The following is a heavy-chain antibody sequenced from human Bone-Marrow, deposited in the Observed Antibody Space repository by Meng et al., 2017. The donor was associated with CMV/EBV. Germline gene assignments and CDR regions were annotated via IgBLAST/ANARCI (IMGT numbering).Heavy chain of an antibody. Sequence: EVQLVXSXXXXXKPXGXXXLSCAASGFTFSSYSMHWVRQAPGKGLEWVSSISSSSSYIYYADSVKGRFTISRDNAKNSLYLQMNSLRAEDTAVYYCARAPVRGVMDYWGQGTLVTVSS. CDR2: ISSSSSYI. V-gene: IGHV3-21*01. CDR3: ARAPVRGVMDY. CDR1: GFTFSSYS. D-gene: IGHD3-10*01. J-gene: IGHJ4*02.